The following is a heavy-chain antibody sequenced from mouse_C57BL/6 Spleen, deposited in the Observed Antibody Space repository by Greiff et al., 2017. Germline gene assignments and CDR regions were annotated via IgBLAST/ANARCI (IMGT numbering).Heavy chain of an antibody. D-gene: IGHD2-4*01. CDR2: IDPNRGGT. CDR3: ARRGGYYDYLFAY. CDR1: GYTFTRYW. J-gene: IGHJ3*01. V-gene: IGHV1-72*01. Sequence: VQRVESGAELVKPGASVKLSCKASGYTFTRYWMHWVKQRPGRGLEWIGRIDPNRGGTKYNEKFKSKATLTVDKPSSTAYMQLSSLTSEDAAVYYCARRGGYYDYLFAYWGQGTLVTVSA.